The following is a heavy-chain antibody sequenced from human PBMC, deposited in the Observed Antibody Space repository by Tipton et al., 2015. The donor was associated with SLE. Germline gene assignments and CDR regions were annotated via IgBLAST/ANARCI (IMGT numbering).Heavy chain of an antibody. D-gene: IGHD3-10*01. CDR1: GLTFNTYI. Sequence: SLRLSCVASGLTFNTYIMNWVRQAPGKGLEWVSSISSSSYIYYADSVKGRFTISRDDAKNSLYLQMSSLRADDTAVYYCARVLGGSPSYYHYYMDVWGKGTTVTVSS. J-gene: IGHJ6*03. CDR3: ARVLGGSPSYYHYYMDV. CDR2: ISSSSYI. V-gene: IGHV3-21*01.